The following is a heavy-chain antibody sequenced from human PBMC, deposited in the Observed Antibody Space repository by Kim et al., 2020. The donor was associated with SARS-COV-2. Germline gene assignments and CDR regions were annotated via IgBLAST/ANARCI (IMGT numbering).Heavy chain of an antibody. Sequence: GGSLRLSCATSGFTFASYIINWVRQAPGKGLEWVSAISGGYGSTYQPDSVKGRFTISKDSSRNTIYLQMNSLRVDDTAVYYCAKGKRIPSTGPWWFDPWGQGTLVTVSS. V-gene: IGHV3-23*01. J-gene: IGHJ5*02. D-gene: IGHD6-13*01. CDR1: GFTFASYI. CDR2: ISGGYGST. CDR3: AKGKRIPSTGPWWFDP.